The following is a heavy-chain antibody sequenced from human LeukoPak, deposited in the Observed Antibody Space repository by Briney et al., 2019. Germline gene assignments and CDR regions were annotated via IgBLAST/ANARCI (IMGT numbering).Heavy chain of an antibody. CDR2: ISISSSYI. J-gene: IGHJ5*02. D-gene: IGHD2-2*01. CDR3: ARDGDIVVVPAAINWFDP. CDR1: GFTFSSYS. V-gene: IGHV3-21*01. Sequence: GGSLRLSCAVSGFTFSSYSMNWVRQAPGKGLEWVSSISISSSYIYYADSVRGRFTISRDNDKSSLSLQMNSLRAEDTAVYYCARDGDIVVVPAAINWFDPWGQGTLVTVSS.